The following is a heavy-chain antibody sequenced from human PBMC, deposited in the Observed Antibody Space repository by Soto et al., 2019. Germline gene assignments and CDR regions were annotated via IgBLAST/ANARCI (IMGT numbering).Heavy chain of an antibody. Sequence: GESLKISCKGSGYSFTNYWIAWVRQMPGKGLEYMGIIYPSDSTTRYSPSFQGQVTISADKSISTAYLQWNSLKASDTAMYYCARHGLYGDSSSNYCDPWGKGTLVTVSS. D-gene: IGHD4-17*01. J-gene: IGHJ5*02. V-gene: IGHV5-51*01. CDR3: ARHGLYGDSSSNYCDP. CDR2: IYPSDSTT. CDR1: GYSFTNYW.